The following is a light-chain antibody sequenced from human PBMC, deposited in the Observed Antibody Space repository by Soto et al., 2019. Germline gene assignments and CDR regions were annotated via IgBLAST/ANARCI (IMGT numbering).Light chain of an antibody. CDR1: QSLSSSY. Sequence: EIVWTQSPGALSLSPGEGATLSCRASQSLSSSYVAWYQQKLGQPPRLLIYGASNRATGIPDRFSGSWSGTEFTLTISRLEPEDFAVYYCQQYGISPSYTFAQGTKVDIK. CDR2: GAS. CDR3: QQYGISPSYT. V-gene: IGKV3-20*01. J-gene: IGKJ2*01.